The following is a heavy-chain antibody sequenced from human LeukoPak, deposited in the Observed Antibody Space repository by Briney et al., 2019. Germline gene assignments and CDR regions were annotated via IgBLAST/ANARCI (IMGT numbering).Heavy chain of an antibody. CDR1: GGSISSGGYY. V-gene: IGHV4-31*03. J-gene: IGHJ5*02. CDR3: AREEGYYDILTGYYQYNWFDP. Sequence: PSETLSLTCTVPGGSISSGGYYWSWIRQHLGKGLEWIGYIYYSGSTYYNPSLKSRVTISVDTSKNQFSLKLSSVTAADTAVYYCAREEGYYDILTGYYQYNWFDPWGQGTLVTVSS. CDR2: IYYSGST. D-gene: IGHD3-9*01.